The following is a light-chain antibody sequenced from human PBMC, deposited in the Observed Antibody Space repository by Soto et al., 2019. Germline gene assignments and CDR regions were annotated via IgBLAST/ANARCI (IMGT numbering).Light chain of an antibody. J-gene: IGKJ1*01. CDR3: LQDYDYLWT. Sequence: AIQMTQSPSSLPASVGDSITITCRASQDIRSDLGWYQQKPGRAPKLLIYDASSLQGGVPSRFSGSGSGTDFTLTISSLQPEDFATYYCLQDYDYLWTFGQGTKVDIK. V-gene: IGKV1-6*01. CDR2: DAS. CDR1: QDIRSD.